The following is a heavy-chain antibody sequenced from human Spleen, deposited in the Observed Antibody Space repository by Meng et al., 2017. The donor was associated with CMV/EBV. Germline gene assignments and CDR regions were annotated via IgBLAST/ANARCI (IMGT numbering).Heavy chain of an antibody. J-gene: IGHJ5*02. CDR1: GDSVSSNSAA. V-gene: IGHV6-1*01. CDR2: TYYRSKWYN. CDR3: ARGRYCTSSSCYNWFDP. Sequence: QVQLQQSGPXLVKPXXXLSLTCAXSGDSVSSNSAAWNWIRQSPSRGLEWLGRTYYRSKWYNDYAVSVKSRMTINPDTSKNQFSLQLNSVTPEDTAVYYCARGRYCTSSSCYNWFDPWGQGTLVTVSS. D-gene: IGHD2-2*01.